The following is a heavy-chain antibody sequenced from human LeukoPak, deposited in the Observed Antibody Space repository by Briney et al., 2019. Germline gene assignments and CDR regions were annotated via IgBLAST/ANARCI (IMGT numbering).Heavy chain of an antibody. J-gene: IGHJ4*02. CDR1: GFTFSTYG. CDR3: AKPYFGSGSPWEAFDY. V-gene: IGHV3-23*01. Sequence: HPGGSLRLSCAASGFTFSTYGMTWVRQAPGKGLEWVSAISNNGGSTYYADSVKGRFTISRDNSKNTLYLQMNSLRAEDTAVYYCAKPYFGSGSPWEAFDYWGQGTLVTVSS. D-gene: IGHD3-10*01. CDR2: ISNNGGST.